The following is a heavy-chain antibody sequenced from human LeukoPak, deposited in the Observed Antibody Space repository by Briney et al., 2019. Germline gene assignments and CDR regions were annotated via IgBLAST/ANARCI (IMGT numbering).Heavy chain of an antibody. D-gene: IGHD5-24*01. V-gene: IGHV3-48*01. CDR3: ARDYKYAFDN. Sequence: GGSLRLSCAASGFTFSDYSMNWVRQAPGKGLEWISYIGIDSGNTNYAYSVNGRFTISGDKAKNSLYLQMNSLRVEDTAVYYCARDYKYAFDNWGQGTLVTVSS. J-gene: IGHJ4*02. CDR2: IGIDSGNT. CDR1: GFTFSDYS.